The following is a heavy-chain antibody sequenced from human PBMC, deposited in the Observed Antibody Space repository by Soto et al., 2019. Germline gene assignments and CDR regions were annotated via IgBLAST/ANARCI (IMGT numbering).Heavy chain of an antibody. CDR3: ARGLGGIQLWPHFDY. CDR1: GFTFSSYW. D-gene: IGHD5-18*01. Sequence: GGSLRLSCAASGFTFSSYWMHWVRQAPGKGLVWVSRINSDGSSTSYADSVKGRFTISRDNAKNTLYLQMNSLRAEDTAVYYCARGLGGIQLWPHFDYWGQGTLVTVSS. V-gene: IGHV3-74*01. CDR2: INSDGSST. J-gene: IGHJ4*02.